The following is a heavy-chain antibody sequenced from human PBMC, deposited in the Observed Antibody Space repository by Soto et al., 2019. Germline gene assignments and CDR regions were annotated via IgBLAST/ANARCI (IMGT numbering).Heavy chain of an antibody. V-gene: IGHV4-39*01. CDR2: IYYSGST. CDR3: ATVSYYDTSAYL. D-gene: IGHD3-22*01. Sequence: SETLSLTCTVSGGSISDSNYYWGWIRQPPGEGLEWIGSIYYSGSTYYNPSLKSRVTISVDTSKNQFSLKLSSVIAADTAVYHCATVSYYDTSAYLWGQGTLVTAPQ. CDR1: GGSISDSNYY. J-gene: IGHJ4*02.